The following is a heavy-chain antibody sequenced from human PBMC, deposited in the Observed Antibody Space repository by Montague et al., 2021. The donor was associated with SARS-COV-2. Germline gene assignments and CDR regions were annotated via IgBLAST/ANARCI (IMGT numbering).Heavy chain of an antibody. Sequence: TLSLTCTVSGGSISSGGYYWSWIRQHPGKGLEWIGYIYYSGSTYYNPSLKSRVTISVDTSKNQFSLKLSSVTAADTAVYYCARDTSIVGATTRLDYWGQGTLVTVSS. CDR1: GGSISSGGYY. D-gene: IGHD1-26*01. V-gene: IGHV4-31*03. J-gene: IGHJ4*02. CDR2: IYYSGST. CDR3: ARDTSIVGATTRLDY.